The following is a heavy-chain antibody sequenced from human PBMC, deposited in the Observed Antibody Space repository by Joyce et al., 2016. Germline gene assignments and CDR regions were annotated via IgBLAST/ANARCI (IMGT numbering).Heavy chain of an antibody. CDR3: AATGGDFGS. CDR2: IDPSESNT. Sequence: EVQLVQSGAEVKKPGESLRISCTGSGYSFSSFWLSWVRQVPGKGLEWMGQIDPSESNTNDSPSFEGHVTISADKSISTADLELSSLKAADTAMYYCAATGGDFGSWGQGTLVTVSS. V-gene: IGHV5-10-1*03. J-gene: IGHJ4*02. CDR1: GYSFSSFW. D-gene: IGHD1-14*01.